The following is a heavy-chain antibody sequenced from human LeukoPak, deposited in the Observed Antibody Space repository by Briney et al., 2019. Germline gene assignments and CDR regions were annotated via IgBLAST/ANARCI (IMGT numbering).Heavy chain of an antibody. CDR1: GYTFTGYY. CDR3: ARVGVLYDFWSGYYLSY. J-gene: IGHJ4*02. Sequence: ASVKVSCKASGYTFTGYYMHWVRQAPGQGLEWIGWINPNSGGTNYAHKFQGRVTMTRDTSISTAYMELSRLRSDDTAVYYCARVGVLYDFWSGYYLSYWGQGTLVTVSS. CDR2: INPNSGGT. V-gene: IGHV1-2*07. D-gene: IGHD3-3*01.